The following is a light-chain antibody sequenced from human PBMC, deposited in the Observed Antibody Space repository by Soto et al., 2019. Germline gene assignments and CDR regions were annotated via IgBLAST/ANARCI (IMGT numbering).Light chain of an antibody. CDR2: GAS. J-gene: IGKJ1*01. V-gene: IGKV3-20*01. CDR3: QQYGSSKT. Sequence: EIVLTQSPGTLSLSPGERATLSCRASQSVPTNYLAWYQQKPGQAPRLLIYGASSRATGIPDRFSGSGSGTYFPLTISRLEPEDFAVYYCQQYGSSKTFGQGTKVEIK. CDR1: QSVPTNY.